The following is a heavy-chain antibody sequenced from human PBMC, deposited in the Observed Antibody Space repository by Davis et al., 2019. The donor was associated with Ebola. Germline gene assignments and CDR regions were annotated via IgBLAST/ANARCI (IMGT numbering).Heavy chain of an antibody. CDR2: IYHSGIT. Sequence: SETLSLTCTVSGYSINRGFTWGWIRQPPGKGLEWIGSIYHSGITNYSPSLKSRVTISVDTSKNQFSLKLSSVTAADTAVYYCAKSGLSFGVVKYHYGMDVWGKGTTVTVSS. CDR1: GYSINRGFT. CDR3: AKSGLSFGVVKYHYGMDV. V-gene: IGHV4-38-2*02. D-gene: IGHD3-3*01. J-gene: IGHJ6*04.